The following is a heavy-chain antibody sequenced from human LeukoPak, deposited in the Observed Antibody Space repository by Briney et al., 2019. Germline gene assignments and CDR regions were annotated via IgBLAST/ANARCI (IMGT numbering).Heavy chain of an antibody. CDR3: ARDSSGVDYFDY. D-gene: IGHD6-19*01. CDR1: GFTFSSYA. Sequence: GGSLRLSCAASGFTFSSYAMNWVRQAPGKGLEWVSSISSSSSYIYYADSVKGRFTISRDNAKNSLYLQMNSLRAEDTAVYYCARDSSGVDYFDYWGQGTLVTVSS. J-gene: IGHJ4*02. CDR2: ISSSSSYI. V-gene: IGHV3-21*01.